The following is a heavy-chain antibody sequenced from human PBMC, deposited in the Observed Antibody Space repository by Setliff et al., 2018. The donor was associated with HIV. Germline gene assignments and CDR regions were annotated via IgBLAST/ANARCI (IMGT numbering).Heavy chain of an antibody. CDR1: GFTFSSFA. V-gene: IGHV3-23*01. CDR2: ISGSGSTT. Sequence: GSLRLSCAASGFTFSSFAMTWVRQAPGKGLEWVSGISGSGSTTLYADSVQGRFTISRDNSKNTVYLQMNSLRAEDTAVYYCAKYSSSWSYYSYYMNVWGKGTTVTVSS. J-gene: IGHJ6*03. D-gene: IGHD6-6*01. CDR3: AKYSSSWSYYSYYMNV.